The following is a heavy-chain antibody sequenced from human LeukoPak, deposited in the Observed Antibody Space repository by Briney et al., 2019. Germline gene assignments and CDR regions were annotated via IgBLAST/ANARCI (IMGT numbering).Heavy chain of an antibody. D-gene: IGHD1-7*01. CDR1: AHSLATSY. CDR3: ARGWTGTVAGWFDP. Sequence: SETMSLTCTVSAHSLATSYWSWIRRPPGKGLEWIGYISYSGSTSYNPSLKSRATISIDTSKKQISLKLSSVTAADTAVYYCARGWTGTVAGWFDPWGQGTLVTVSS. CDR2: ISYSGST. V-gene: IGHV4-59*01. J-gene: IGHJ5*02.